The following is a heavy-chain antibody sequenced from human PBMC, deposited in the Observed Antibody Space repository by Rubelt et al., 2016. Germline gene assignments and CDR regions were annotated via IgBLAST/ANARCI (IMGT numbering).Heavy chain of an antibody. D-gene: IGHD3-10*01. CDR2: ISGCGGSS. J-gene: IGHJ5*02. CDR3: AKDGARSNWFDP. CDR1: GFTFSSSA. Sequence: EVQLVESGGGLVPPGGSLRLSCAASGFTFSSSAMSWVRQAPGKGLEWVAAISGCGGSSYCADAVQGRFTISRDNSKNSLYLQMNRRRAEETAVYYGAKDGARSNWFDPWGQGTLVTVSS. V-gene: IGHV3-23*04.